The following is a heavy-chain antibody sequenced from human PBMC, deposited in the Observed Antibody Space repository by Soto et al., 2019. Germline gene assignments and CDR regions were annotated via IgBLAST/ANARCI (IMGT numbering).Heavy chain of an antibody. CDR2: INHGGST. Sequence: SETLSLTCAVYGGSVSGYCWSWIRQPPGKGLEWIGEINHGGSTNYNPSLKSRVTISVDTSKNQFSLKLSSVTAADTAVFYCARGTTSFDPWGQGTLVTVSS. CDR1: GGSVSGYC. J-gene: IGHJ5*02. CDR3: ARGTTSFDP. V-gene: IGHV4-34*01.